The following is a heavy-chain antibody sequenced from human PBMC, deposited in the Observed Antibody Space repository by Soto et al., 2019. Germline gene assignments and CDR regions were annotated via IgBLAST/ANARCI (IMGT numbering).Heavy chain of an antibody. Sequence: GGSLRLSCAASGFTFSDYYMSWIRQAPGKGLEWVSFISTTGSFTNYADSLKGRFTISRDNAKNSLYLQINSLRGDDTAVYYCARAQWELDYWGQGTLVTVSS. V-gene: IGHV3-11*06. CDR3: ARAQWELDY. J-gene: IGHJ4*02. CDR1: GFTFSDYY. CDR2: ISTTGSFT. D-gene: IGHD1-26*01.